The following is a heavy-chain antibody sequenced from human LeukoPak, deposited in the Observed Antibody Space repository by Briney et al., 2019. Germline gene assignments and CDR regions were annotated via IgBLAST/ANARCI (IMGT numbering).Heavy chain of an antibody. Sequence: PSGTLSLTCAVSGVSISSSNWWSWVRQPPGKGLEWIGEIYHSGSTNYNPSLKSRVTISVDKSKNQFSLKLSSVTAADTAVYYCARAGLDPYYYDSSGYYFDYWGQGTLVTVSS. CDR3: ARAGLDPYYYDSSGYYFDY. CDR2: IYHSGST. CDR1: GVSISSSNW. D-gene: IGHD3-22*01. J-gene: IGHJ4*02. V-gene: IGHV4-4*02.